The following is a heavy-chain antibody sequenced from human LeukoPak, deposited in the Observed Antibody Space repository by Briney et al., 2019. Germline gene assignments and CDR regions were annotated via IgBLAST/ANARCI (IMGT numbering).Heavy chain of an antibody. D-gene: IGHD5-18*01. CDR3: ARDRAYNYLSDY. J-gene: IGHJ4*02. V-gene: IGHV3-74*01. CDR2: INTDGRTT. Sequence: PGGSLRLSCEASGFSLSDHWMHWVRQVPGKGLVWVSRINTDGRTTNYADSVKGRFTISRDNGKNTLYLQMNSLRADDTAVYYCARDRAYNYLSDYWGQGTLVTVSS. CDR1: GFSLSDHW.